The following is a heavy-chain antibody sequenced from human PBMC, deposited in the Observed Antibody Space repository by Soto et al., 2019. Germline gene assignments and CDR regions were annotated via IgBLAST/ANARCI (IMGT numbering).Heavy chain of an antibody. CDR1: GYTFTSYG. D-gene: IGHD3-22*01. CDR3: ARNIGTAAYYYETPHYGMDV. J-gene: IGHJ6*02. Sequence: GASVKVSCKASGYTFTSYGISWVRQAPGQGLEWMGWISAYNGNTNYAQKLQGRVTMTTDTSTSTAYMELRSLRSDDTAVYYCARNIGTAAYYYETPHYGMDVWGQGTTVTVSS. V-gene: IGHV1-18*04. CDR2: ISAYNGNT.